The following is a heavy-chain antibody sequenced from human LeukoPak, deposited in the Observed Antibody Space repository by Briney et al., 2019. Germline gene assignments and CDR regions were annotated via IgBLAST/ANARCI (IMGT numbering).Heavy chain of an antibody. CDR1: GDSISSSHYY. Sequence: PSEILSLTCTVSGDSISSSHYYWGWIRQSPGEGLEWIGSIYSGGETHYNPSLNSRVTIFLDTSKNRFSLNLISVTATDTAVYYCVRDYSNFVHGDWGQGTLVTVSS. D-gene: IGHD4-11*01. J-gene: IGHJ4*02. V-gene: IGHV4-39*02. CDR2: IYSGGET. CDR3: VRDYSNFVHGD.